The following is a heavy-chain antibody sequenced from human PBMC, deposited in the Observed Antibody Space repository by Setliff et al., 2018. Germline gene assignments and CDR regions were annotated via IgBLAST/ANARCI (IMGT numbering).Heavy chain of an antibody. CDR1: GYTFSTYA. CDR3: ARGPRITIFGVVSLSLYGMDV. V-gene: IGHV1-2*04. D-gene: IGHD3-3*01. CDR2: INPNSGGT. J-gene: IGHJ6*02. Sequence: ASVKVSCKASGYTFSTYAMNWVRQAPGQGLEWMGWINPNSGGTNYAQKFQGWVTMTRDTSISTAYMELSRLRSDDTAVYYCARGPRITIFGVVSLSLYGMDVWGQGTTVTVS.